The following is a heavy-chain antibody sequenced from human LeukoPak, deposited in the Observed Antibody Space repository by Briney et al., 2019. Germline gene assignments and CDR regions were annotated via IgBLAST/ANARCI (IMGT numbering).Heavy chain of an antibody. V-gene: IGHV4-39*01. J-gene: IGHJ5*02. D-gene: IGHD3-3*01. CDR2: IYYSGST. CDR3: ARRFLTIDNWFDP. CDR1: GGSISSSSYY. Sequence: SETLSLTCTVSGGSISSSSYYWGWIRQPPGKGLAWIGSIYYSGSTYYNPSLKSRVTISVDTSKNQFSLKLSSVTAADTALYYCARRFLTIDNWFDPWGQGTLVTVSS.